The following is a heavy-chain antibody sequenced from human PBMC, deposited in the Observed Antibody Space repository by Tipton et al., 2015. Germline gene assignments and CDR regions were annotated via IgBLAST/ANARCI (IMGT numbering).Heavy chain of an antibody. V-gene: IGHV1-24*01. Sequence: QLVQSGAEVKKPGASVNVSCKVSGYSLSEISMYWVRQAPGKGPEWMGIYHREQRERIYAQQFQGRITMSEDTSTGTAYVQLSGLRSEDTAVYYCARDYGDFIAPFDYWGQGTLVTVSS. CDR3: ARDYGDFIAPFDY. CDR2: YHREQRER. J-gene: IGHJ4*02. CDR1: GYSLSEIS. D-gene: IGHD4-17*01.